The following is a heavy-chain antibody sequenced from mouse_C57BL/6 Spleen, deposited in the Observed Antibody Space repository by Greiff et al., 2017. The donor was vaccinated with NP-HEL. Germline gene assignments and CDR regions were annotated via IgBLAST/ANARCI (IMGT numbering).Heavy chain of an antibody. J-gene: IGHJ2*01. V-gene: IGHV2-2*01. CDR1: GFSLTSYG. CDR2: IWSGGST. CDR3: ARNGITFHEGYFDY. D-gene: IGHD1-1*01. Sequence: VKLEESGPGLVQPSQSLSITCTVSGFSLTSYGVHWVRQSPGKGLEWLGVIWSGGSTDYNAAFISRLSISKDNSKSQVFVKMNSLQADDTAIYYCARNGITFHEGYFDYWGQGTTLTVSS.